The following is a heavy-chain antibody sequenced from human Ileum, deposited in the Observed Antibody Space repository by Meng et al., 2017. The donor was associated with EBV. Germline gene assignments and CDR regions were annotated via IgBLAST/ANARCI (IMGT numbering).Heavy chain of an antibody. CDR1: GYTFTNYD. J-gene: IGHJ4*02. CDR2: MNPKTGTA. V-gene: IGHV1-8*01. Sequence: QGQRVQSGAEVKKPGASVKVSCKASGYTFTNYDIGWVRQATGQGLEWMGWMNPKTGTAHYAQKFQGRVSMTRDTSITTAYMELSSLTSEDTAVYYCVRTLERGDYWGQGTLVTVSS. D-gene: IGHD5-24*01. CDR3: VRTLERGDY.